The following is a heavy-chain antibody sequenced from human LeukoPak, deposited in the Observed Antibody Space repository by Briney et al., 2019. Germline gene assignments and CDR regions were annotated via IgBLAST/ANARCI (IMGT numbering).Heavy chain of an antibody. V-gene: IGHV4-59*01. D-gene: IGHD5-12*01. Sequence: KPSETLSLTCTVSGGSISSYYWSWVRQPPGKGLGWLGYIYYSGSTNYNPSLKSRVTISVDTSKNQFSLKLSSVTAADTAVYYCARARGSSGYDYLDYYYYMDVWGKGTTVTVSS. J-gene: IGHJ6*03. CDR1: GGSISSYY. CDR2: IYYSGST. CDR3: ARARGSSGYDYLDYYYYMDV.